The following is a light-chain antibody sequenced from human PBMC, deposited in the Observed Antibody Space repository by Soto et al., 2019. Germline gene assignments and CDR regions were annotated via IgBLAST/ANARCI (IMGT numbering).Light chain of an antibody. CDR1: QSLTNY. J-gene: IGKJ1*01. CDR3: QQYYDWPWT. Sequence: EIVMTQSPSTLSLFLGERAPLSCRASQSLTNYLAWYQHKPGQAPRLLIYGASTRATGLPARISGSGSGTEFTLTSSSLQSEDFAVYYCQQYYDWPWTFGQGTKVDI. CDR2: GAS. V-gene: IGKV3-15*01.